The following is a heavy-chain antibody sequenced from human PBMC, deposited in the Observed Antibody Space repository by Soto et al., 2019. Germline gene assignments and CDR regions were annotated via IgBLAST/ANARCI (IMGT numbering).Heavy chain of an antibody. Sequence: PXETLPLTCTVAGGSISSGDYYWSWIRQPPGKGLEWIGYIYYSGSTYYNPSLKGRVTISVDTSKNQFSLKLSSVTAADTAVYYCARGPIVVVPAAKNWFDPWGQVPLVTVSS. CDR1: GGSISSGDYY. D-gene: IGHD2-2*01. J-gene: IGHJ5*02. V-gene: IGHV4-30-4*01. CDR3: ARGPIVVVPAAKNWFDP. CDR2: IYYSGST.